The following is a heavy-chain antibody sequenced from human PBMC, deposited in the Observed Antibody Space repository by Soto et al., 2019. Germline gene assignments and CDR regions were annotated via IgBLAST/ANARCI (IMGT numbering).Heavy chain of an antibody. J-gene: IGHJ5*02. CDR3: AQGVIWSGYFTVDA. CDR1: GGSFGNSA. CDR2: FIPVYRTL. D-gene: IGHD3-3*01. Sequence: SVKVSCKASGGSFGNSAINWVRQTPGQGLEWLGGFIPVYRTLNYAQKFQGRVTITADESTGTAYMTLNSLASNDTAVYYCAQGVIWSGYFTVDAWGQGTRVTVSS. V-gene: IGHV1-69*13.